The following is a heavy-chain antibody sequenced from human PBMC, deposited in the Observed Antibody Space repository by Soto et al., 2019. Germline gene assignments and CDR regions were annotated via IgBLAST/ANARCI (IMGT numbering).Heavy chain of an antibody. Sequence: SQTLSLTCPISRDSVSSNSAAWNWIRQPPSRGLEWLGRTYYRSKWYNDYAVSVKSRITINPDTSKNQISLQLNSVPPGDTAVYYCARGGCHWLLFRKNNWFDPGGQGTLVTVSS. CDR3: ARGGCHWLLFRKNNWFDP. J-gene: IGHJ5*02. D-gene: IGHD2-21*02. V-gene: IGHV6-1*01. CDR1: RDSVSSNSAA. CDR2: TYYRSKWYN.